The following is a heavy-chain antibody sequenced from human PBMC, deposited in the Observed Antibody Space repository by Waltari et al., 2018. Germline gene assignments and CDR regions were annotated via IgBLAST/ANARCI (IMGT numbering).Heavy chain of an antibody. V-gene: IGHV4-59*08. Sequence: QVQLQESGPGLVKSSEPLSLTCTVSGVSAQGYFWNWIRQAPGKGPEWIGYIRHTGDTKQNPSLKSRVTMSVDTSRNDFSLRLSSVTAADTAVYYCALWESGWRAFRFWGQGTLGTVSS. CDR1: GVSAQGYF. CDR3: ALWESGWRAFRF. J-gene: IGHJ4*03. CDR2: IRHTGDT. D-gene: IGHD6-19*01.